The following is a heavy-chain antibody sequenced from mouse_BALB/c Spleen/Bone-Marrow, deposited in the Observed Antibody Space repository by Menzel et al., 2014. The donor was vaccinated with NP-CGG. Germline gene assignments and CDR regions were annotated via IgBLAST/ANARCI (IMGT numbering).Heavy chain of an antibody. CDR1: GYTFTSYW. J-gene: IGHJ3*01. CDR3: ARSGGGYDGFAY. V-gene: IGHV1-7*01. Sequence: QVQLQQPGAELAKPGASVKMSCKASGYTFTSYWMHWVKQRPGQGLEWIGYINPSTGYTEYNQKFKDKATLTADKSSSTAYMQLSSLTSEDSAVYYCARSGGGYDGFAYWGQGTLVTASA. D-gene: IGHD2-2*01. CDR2: INPSTGYT.